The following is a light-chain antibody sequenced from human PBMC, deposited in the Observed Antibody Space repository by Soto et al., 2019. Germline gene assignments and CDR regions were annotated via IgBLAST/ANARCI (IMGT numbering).Light chain of an antibody. CDR3: QNYGTSLFT. CDR1: QSISDSN. V-gene: IGKV3-20*01. CDR2: ATF. Sequence: EIVLTQSPDTLSLSPGESATLSCRASQSISDSNLAWYQQRPGQPPRLLIYATFIRATGVPDRFIGSGSGTEFNRTSGRLEPEDFAVFLCQNYGTSLFTLGPGNRVDIK. J-gene: IGKJ3*01.